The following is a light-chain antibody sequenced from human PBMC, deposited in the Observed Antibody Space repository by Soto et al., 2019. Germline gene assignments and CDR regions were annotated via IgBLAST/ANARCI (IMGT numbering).Light chain of an antibody. CDR3: SSYTTSNTRQIV. J-gene: IGLJ1*01. Sequence: QSVLTQPASVSGSPGQSITIACTGTSSDVGGHNYVSWYQHHPGKAPKLIIYDVTNRPSGVSNPFSGSKSGNTASLTISGLQPEDEADYYCSSYTTSNTRQIVFGTGTXVTVL. V-gene: IGLV2-14*03. CDR2: DVT. CDR1: SSDVGGHNY.